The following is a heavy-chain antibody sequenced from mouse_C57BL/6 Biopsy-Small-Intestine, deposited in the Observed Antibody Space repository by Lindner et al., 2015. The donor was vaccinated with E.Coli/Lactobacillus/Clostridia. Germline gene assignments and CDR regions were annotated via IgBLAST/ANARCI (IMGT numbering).Heavy chain of an antibody. CDR2: INPNHGGT. J-gene: IGHJ2*01. CDR3: ARGTFFAY. Sequence: VQLQESGPEQVKPGTSVKMSCKASGYTFTDYNIDWVKQSHGKSLEWIGDINPNHGGTFYNQKFKDKATLTIDTSSNTAYLELRSLTSEDSAVYYCARGTFFAYWGQGTILTVSS. CDR1: GYTFTDYN. V-gene: IGHV1-18*01.